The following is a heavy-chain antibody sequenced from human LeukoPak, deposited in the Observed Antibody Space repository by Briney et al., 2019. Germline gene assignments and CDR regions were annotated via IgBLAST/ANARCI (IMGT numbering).Heavy chain of an antibody. J-gene: IGHJ4*02. D-gene: IGHD3-9*01. CDR1: GFTFSSYS. CDR3: ARDPDWAFDY. CDR2: ISISTTNI. Sequence: GGSLRLSCAASGFTFSSYSMKWVRQAPGQGLEWVSYISISTTNIYYADSVKGRFTVSRDNAKNSLYLQMNNLRADDTAVYYCARDPDWAFDYWGQGTLVTVSS. V-gene: IGHV3-48*01.